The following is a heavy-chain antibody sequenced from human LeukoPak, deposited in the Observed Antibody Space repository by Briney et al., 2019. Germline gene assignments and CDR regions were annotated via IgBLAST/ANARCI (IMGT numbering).Heavy chain of an antibody. J-gene: IGHJ4*02. CDR3: ARGLNSAIDF. CDR2: IRGDGSDK. CDR1: GVNLGSYW. Sequence: GRSLRLSRAASGVNLGSYWMNCARQAPGKGLEWVANIRGDGSDKVYVGSVRGRFTISRDNADNCLYLQMNSLSVDDTAVYYCARGLNSAIDFWGQGTLVTVSS. V-gene: IGHV3-7*04.